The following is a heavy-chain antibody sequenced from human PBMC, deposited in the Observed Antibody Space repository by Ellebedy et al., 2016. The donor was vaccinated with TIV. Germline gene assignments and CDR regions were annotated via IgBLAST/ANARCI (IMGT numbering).Heavy chain of an antibody. V-gene: IGHV1-3*01. D-gene: IGHD3-10*01. CDR3: ARGFGMVRGVTGMDV. J-gene: IGHJ6*02. CDR2: INPGNGNA. Sequence: ASVKVSXXASAYTFTTFALHWVRQAPGQRLEWMGWINPGNGNAKSSQKFQGRLTITRDTSVSVAYMELSSLRAEDTAVYYCARGFGMVRGVTGMDVWGQGTTVTVSS. CDR1: AYTFTTFA.